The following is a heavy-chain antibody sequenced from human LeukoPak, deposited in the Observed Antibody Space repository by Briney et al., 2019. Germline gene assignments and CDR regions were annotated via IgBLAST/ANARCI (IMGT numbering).Heavy chain of an antibody. CDR2: INPNTGGT. CDR1: GYTFTGYY. V-gene: IGHV1-2*02. CDR3: ARAPTTVVVFPPRLDF. J-gene: IGHJ4*02. Sequence: ASVNVSCKTSGYTFTGYYMHWVRQAPGQGLEGMGWINPNTGGTNYAQKFQGRVTMTSDTSSSTADMELSSLKSDDTAMYSCARAPTTVVVFPPRLDFWGQGTLVTVSS. D-gene: IGHD3-22*01.